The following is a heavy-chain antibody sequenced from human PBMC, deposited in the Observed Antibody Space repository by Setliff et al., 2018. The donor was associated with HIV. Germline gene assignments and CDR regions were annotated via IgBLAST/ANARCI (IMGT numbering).Heavy chain of an antibody. V-gene: IGHV5-51*01. D-gene: IGHD1-1*01. CDR1: GYTFTSYW. Sequence: ESLKISCKGSGYTFTSYWIGWVRQMPGKGLEWMGIIYPGDSDTRYSPSFQGRVTISADKSINTAYLQWSSLQASDTAMFYCARSDSANWYVDYWGQGTLVTVSS. CDR3: ARSDSANWYVDY. CDR2: IYPGDSDT. J-gene: IGHJ4*02.